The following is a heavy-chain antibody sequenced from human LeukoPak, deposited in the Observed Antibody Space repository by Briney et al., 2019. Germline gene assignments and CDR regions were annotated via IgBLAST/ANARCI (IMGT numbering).Heavy chain of an antibody. CDR1: GGSISSYY. J-gene: IGHJ4*02. CDR3: AETGSMGLRIDY. Sequence: SETLSLTCTVSGGSISSYYWSWIRQPPGKGLEWIGYIYYSGSTNYNPSLKSRVTISVDTSKNQFSLKLSSVTAADTAVYYCAETGSMGLRIDYWGRGTLVTVSS. CDR2: IYYSGST. V-gene: IGHV4-59*12. D-gene: IGHD7-27*01.